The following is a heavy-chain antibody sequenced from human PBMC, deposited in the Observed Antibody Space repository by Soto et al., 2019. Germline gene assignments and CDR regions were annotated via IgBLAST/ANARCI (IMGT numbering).Heavy chain of an antibody. V-gene: IGHV1-18*01. J-gene: IGHJ5*02. D-gene: IGHD6-19*01. CDR2: ISAYNGNT. CDR3: ARESAVAALDP. Sequence: QVQLVQSGAEVKKPGASVKVSCKASGYTFTSYGISWVRQAPGQGLEWMGWISAYNGNTRYAQNLQGRVTMTTDTSTTTAYTELRSLRSDDTAVYYCARESAVAALDPWGQGTRVTVSS. CDR1: GYTFTSYG.